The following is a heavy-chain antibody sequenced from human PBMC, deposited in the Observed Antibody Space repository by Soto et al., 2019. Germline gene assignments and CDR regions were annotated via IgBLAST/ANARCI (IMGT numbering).Heavy chain of an antibody. Sequence: GGSLRLSCAASGFTFSSYAMSWVRQAPGKGLEWVSAISGSGGSTYYADSVKGRFTISRDNSKNTLYLQMNSLRAEDTAVYYCAEDPDRSGSYYFDYWGQGTLVTVSS. D-gene: IGHD1-26*01. V-gene: IGHV3-23*01. CDR2: ISGSGGST. J-gene: IGHJ4*02. CDR3: AEDPDRSGSYYFDY. CDR1: GFTFSSYA.